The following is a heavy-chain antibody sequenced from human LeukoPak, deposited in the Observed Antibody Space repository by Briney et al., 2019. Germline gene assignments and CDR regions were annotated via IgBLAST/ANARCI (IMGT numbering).Heavy chain of an antibody. Sequence: ASVKVSCKASGYTFTSYGISWVRQAPGQGLEWMGWTSAYNGNTKYTQKLQGRVTMTTDTSTSIAYMELMSLRSDDTAVYYCARDRLSPGPDGNWFDPWGQGTLVTVSS. V-gene: IGHV1-18*01. CDR1: GYTFTSYG. CDR3: ARDRLSPGPDGNWFDP. D-gene: IGHD1-14*01. CDR2: TSAYNGNT. J-gene: IGHJ5*02.